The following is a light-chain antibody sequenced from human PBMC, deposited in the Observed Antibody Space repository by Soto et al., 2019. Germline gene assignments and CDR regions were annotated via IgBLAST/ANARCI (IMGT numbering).Light chain of an antibody. CDR3: QQYGTSQWT. Sequence: EIVLTQSPGTLSLSPGERATLSCRASQSVSGTYLAWYQHKPGQSPRLLIFGSSIRAAGIPDRFSGSGSGADFTLTISRLEAEDFVVYYCQQYGTSQWTFGQGTKVEMK. J-gene: IGKJ1*01. CDR1: QSVSGTY. V-gene: IGKV3-20*01. CDR2: GSS.